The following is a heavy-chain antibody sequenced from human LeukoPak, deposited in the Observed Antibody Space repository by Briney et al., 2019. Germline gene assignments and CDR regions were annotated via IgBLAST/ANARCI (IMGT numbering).Heavy chain of an antibody. V-gene: IGHV3-30*04. CDR2: ISYDGSNK. Sequence: GRPLRLSCAASGFTFSSYAMHWVRQAPGKGLEWVAVISYDGSNKYYADSVKGRFTISRDNSKNTLYLQMNSLRAEDTAVYYCAAPMVRGVILDYWGQGTLVTVSS. CDR3: AAPMVRGVILDY. J-gene: IGHJ4*02. CDR1: GFTFSSYA. D-gene: IGHD3-10*01.